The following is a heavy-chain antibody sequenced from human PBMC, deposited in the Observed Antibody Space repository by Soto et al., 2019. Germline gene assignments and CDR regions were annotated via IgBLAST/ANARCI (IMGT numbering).Heavy chain of an antibody. CDR2: IWYDGSIK. V-gene: IGHV3-33*01. D-gene: IGHD2-8*02. CDR1: GFTFHTYG. CDR3: ARIDCTGDNCNPYYHYGMDV. J-gene: IGHJ6*02. Sequence: QTGGSLRLSCAASGFTFHTYGMHWVRQIPGKGLQWVAIIWYDGSIKYYADSVRGRFTISRDNSKNTLYLQMNSLRDEDTAVYYCARIDCTGDNCNPYYHYGMDVWGQGTTVTVSS.